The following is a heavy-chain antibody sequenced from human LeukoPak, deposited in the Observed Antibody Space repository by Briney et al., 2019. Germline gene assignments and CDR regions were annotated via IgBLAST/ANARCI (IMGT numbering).Heavy chain of an antibody. CDR1: GFTFSSYW. Sequence: GGSLRLSCEASGFTFSSYWMHWVRQIPGKGLMWVSRIESNGLTLYADSVRDRFTISRDNGKNTIYLQMNSLRAEDTAVYYCAREAAAGNDAFDIWGQGTMVTVSS. D-gene: IGHD6-13*01. V-gene: IGHV3-74*01. J-gene: IGHJ3*02. CDR2: IESNGLT. CDR3: AREAAAGNDAFDI.